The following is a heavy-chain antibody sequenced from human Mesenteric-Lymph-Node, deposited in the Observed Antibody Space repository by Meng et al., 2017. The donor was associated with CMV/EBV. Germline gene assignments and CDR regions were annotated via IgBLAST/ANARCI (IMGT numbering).Heavy chain of an antibody. Sequence: KASGGTCRRSAISWVRQAPVQALEWLGAIIPIFGTANYAQKFQGRVTITADKSTSTAYMELSSLRSEDTAVYYCARRPTGRGRDYFDYWGQGTLVTVSS. D-gene: IGHD3-10*01. J-gene: IGHJ4*02. CDR2: IIPIFGTA. V-gene: IGHV1-69*06. CDR1: GGTCRRSA. CDR3: ARRPTGRGRDYFDY.